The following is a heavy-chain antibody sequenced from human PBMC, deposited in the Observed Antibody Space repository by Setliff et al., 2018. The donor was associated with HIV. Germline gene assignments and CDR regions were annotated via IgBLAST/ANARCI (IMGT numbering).Heavy chain of an antibody. CDR2: INQDGSEK. Sequence: GGSLRLSCSASGFLFNRYSLNWVRQAPGKGLEWVANINQDGSEKNYVDSVKGRFTISRDNAKNSLYLQMDSLRVEDTTVYYCTRKLAPGHGMDVWGQGTTVTVSS. V-gene: IGHV3-7*01. J-gene: IGHJ6*02. CDR3: TRKLAPGHGMDV. D-gene: IGHD3-3*02. CDR1: GFLFNRYS.